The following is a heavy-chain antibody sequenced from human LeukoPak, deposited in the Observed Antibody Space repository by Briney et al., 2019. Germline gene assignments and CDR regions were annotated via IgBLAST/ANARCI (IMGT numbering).Heavy chain of an antibody. CDR3: ARDGSVEYYYGSGRKIYYFDY. CDR2: ISSSGSTI. D-gene: IGHD3-10*01. Sequence: GGSLRLSCAASGFTFSSYEMNWVRQAPGKGLEWVSYISSSGSTIYYADSVKGRFTISRDNAKNSLYLQMNSLRAEDTAVYYCARDGSVEYYYGSGRKIYYFDYWGQGTLVTVSS. V-gene: IGHV3-48*03. J-gene: IGHJ4*02. CDR1: GFTFSSYE.